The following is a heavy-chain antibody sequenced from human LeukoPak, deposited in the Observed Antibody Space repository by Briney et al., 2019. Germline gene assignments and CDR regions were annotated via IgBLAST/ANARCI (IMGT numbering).Heavy chain of an antibody. J-gene: IGHJ4*02. CDR1: GGSISSGGYY. D-gene: IGHD3-16*01. CDR2: IYYSGST. Sequence: SQTLSLTCTVSGGSISSGGYYWSWIRQHPGKGLEWIGYIYYSGSTFYNPSLKSRVAISVDTSKNQFSLKLSSVTAADTAVYYCARNAADGDYFDYWGQGTLVTVSS. CDR3: ARNAADGDYFDY. V-gene: IGHV4-31*03.